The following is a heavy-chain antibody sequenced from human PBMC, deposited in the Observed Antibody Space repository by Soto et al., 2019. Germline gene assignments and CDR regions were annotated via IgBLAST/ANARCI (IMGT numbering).Heavy chain of an antibody. D-gene: IGHD2-2*01. J-gene: IGHJ4*02. CDR1: GFTFSDYY. CDR2: ISSSGSTI. V-gene: IGHV3-11*01. CDR3: ARDRYCSSISFYFPGETHESSPPDY. Sequence: GGSLRLSCAASGFTFSDYYMSWIRQAPGKGLEWVSYISSSGSTIYYADSVKGRFTISRDNAKNSLYLQMNSLRAEDTAVYYCARDRYCSSISFYFPGETHESSPPDYWGQGTLVTVSS.